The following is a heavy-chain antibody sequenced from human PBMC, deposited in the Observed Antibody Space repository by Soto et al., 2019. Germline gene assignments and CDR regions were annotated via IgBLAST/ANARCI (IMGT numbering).Heavy chain of an antibody. CDR3: IYGSWSYYYFDY. Sequence: GGSLRLSCAASGFTFSNFWMSWVRQAPGKGLEWVARIKQDGSEKYYVDSVNGRFTISRDNAKNSLYLQMNSLRAEDTAVYYFIYGSWSYYYFDYWGPGTLVTVSS. CDR1: GFTFSNFW. V-gene: IGHV3-7*05. D-gene: IGHD3-10*01. CDR2: IKQDGSEK. J-gene: IGHJ4*02.